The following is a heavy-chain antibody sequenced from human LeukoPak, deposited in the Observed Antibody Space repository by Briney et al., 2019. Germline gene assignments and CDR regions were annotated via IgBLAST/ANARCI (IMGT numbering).Heavy chain of an antibody. J-gene: IGHJ4*02. CDR3: ARAVLGYSSVYDY. D-gene: IGHD5-18*01. V-gene: IGHV3-48*02. CDR1: GFTFNNYI. CDR2: ISSGSGTM. Sequence: GGALRLSCAASGFTFNNYIMSWVRQAPGRGVEWVSYISSGSGTMYYADSVKGRFTISRDNPKKSLYLQMNSLRDEDTAVYYCARAVLGYSSVYDYWGQGTLVTVSP.